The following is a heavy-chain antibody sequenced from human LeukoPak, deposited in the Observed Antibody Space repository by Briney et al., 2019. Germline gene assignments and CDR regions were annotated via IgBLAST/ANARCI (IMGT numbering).Heavy chain of an antibody. CDR3: ARESVLLWFGERFWFDP. CDR1: GGSISGYY. Sequence: PSETLSLTCTVSGGSISGYYWSWIRQSAGKGLEWIGRIYASGTTRYNPSLESRVTMSVDTSKNQFSLKLSSVTAADTAVYYCARESVLLWFGERFWFDPWGQGTLVTVSS. J-gene: IGHJ5*02. D-gene: IGHD3-10*01. V-gene: IGHV4-4*07. CDR2: IYASGTT.